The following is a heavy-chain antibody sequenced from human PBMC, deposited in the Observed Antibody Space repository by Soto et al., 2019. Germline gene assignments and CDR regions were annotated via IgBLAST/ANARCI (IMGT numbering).Heavy chain of an antibody. Sequence: EVQLLESGGGLVQPGGSLRLSCAASGFTFSSYAMSWVRQAPGKGLEWVSAISGSGGSTYYADSVKGRFTISRDNSKNTLYLQMNSLRAEDTAVYYCATRRGYCSSTSCLDAFDIWGQGTMVTVSS. CDR3: ATRRGYCSSTSCLDAFDI. CDR2: ISGSGGST. V-gene: IGHV3-23*01. D-gene: IGHD2-2*01. J-gene: IGHJ3*02. CDR1: GFTFSSYA.